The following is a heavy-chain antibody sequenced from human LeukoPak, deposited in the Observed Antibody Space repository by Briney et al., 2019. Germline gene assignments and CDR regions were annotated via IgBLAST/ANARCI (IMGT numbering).Heavy chain of an antibody. CDR1: GFTFSDYY. V-gene: IGHV3-11*04. D-gene: IGHD4-17*01. CDR2: ISSSGSTI. Sequence: SGGSLRLSCAASGFTFSDYYMSWIRQAPGKGLEWVSYISSSGSTIYYADSGKGRFTISRDNAKNSLYLQMNSLRAEDTAVYYCARGGGYGDYRYYFDYWGQGTLVTVSS. J-gene: IGHJ4*02. CDR3: ARGGGYGDYRYYFDY.